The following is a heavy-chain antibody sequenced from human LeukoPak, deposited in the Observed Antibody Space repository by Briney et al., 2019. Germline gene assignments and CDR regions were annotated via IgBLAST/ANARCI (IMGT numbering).Heavy chain of an antibody. CDR2: IYSAGSA. V-gene: IGHV3-53*01. J-gene: IGHJ4*02. D-gene: IGHD4/OR15-4a*01. CDR1: GFTVSSNS. CDR3: ARRAGAYSHPYDY. Sequence: GGSLRLSCTVSGFTVSSNSMSWVRQAPGKGLEWVSFIYSAGSAHYSDSVKGRFTISIDNSKNTLYLQMNSLRVEDTAVYYCARRAGAYSHPYDYWGQGTLVTVSS.